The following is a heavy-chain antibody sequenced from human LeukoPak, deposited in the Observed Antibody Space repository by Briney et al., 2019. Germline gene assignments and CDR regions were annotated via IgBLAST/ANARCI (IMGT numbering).Heavy chain of an antibody. V-gene: IGHV1-3*01. J-gene: IGHJ4*02. D-gene: IGHD3-10*01. Sequence: ASVKVSCKASGYTFTSYAMHWVRQAPGQRLEWMGWINAGNGNTKYSQKFQGRVTMTRDTSTSTVYMELSSLRSEDTAVYYCASPRAMVRGVHPLGYWGQGTLVTVSS. CDR1: GYTFTSYA. CDR3: ASPRAMVRGVHPLGY. CDR2: INAGNGNT.